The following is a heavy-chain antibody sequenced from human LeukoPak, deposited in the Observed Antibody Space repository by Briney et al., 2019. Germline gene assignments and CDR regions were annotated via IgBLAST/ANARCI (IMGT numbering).Heavy chain of an antibody. CDR3: AKGNRDYLLGWGFDP. J-gene: IGHJ5*02. D-gene: IGHD6-19*01. CDR2: ISGSGGST. Sequence: GGSLRLSCAASGFSFIGYTMNWVRQAPGKGLEWVSAISGSGGSTYYADSVKGRFTISRDNSKNTLYLQMNSLRAEDTAVYYCAKGNRDYLLGWGFDPWGRGTLVTVSS. V-gene: IGHV3-23*01. CDR1: GFSFIGYT.